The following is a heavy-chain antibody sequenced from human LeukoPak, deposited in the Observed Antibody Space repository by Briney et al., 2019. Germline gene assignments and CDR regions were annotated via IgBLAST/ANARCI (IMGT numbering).Heavy chain of an antibody. CDR2: IYYSGST. CDR1: GGSISSSSYY. J-gene: IGHJ4*02. V-gene: IGHV4-39*07. CDR3: ASPPRGSYYDLKYYFDY. D-gene: IGHD1-26*01. Sequence: SETLSLTCTVSGGSISSSSYYWGWIRQPPGKGLEWIGSIYYSGSTYYNPSLKSRVTISVDTSKNQFSLKLSSVTAADTAVYYCASPPRGSYYDLKYYFDYWAREPWSPSPQ.